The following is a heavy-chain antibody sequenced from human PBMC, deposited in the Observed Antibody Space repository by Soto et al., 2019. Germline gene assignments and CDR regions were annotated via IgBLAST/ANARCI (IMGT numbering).Heavy chain of an antibody. D-gene: IGHD1-26*01. CDR2: ITYDGSNQ. CDR3: ARAPSGSYPEFDY. V-gene: IGHV3-30-3*01. J-gene: IGHJ4*02. CDR1: GFIFSSYT. Sequence: LRLSCAASGFIFSSYTMHWVRQAPGKVLEWVGVITYDGSNQYYADSVKGRFTISRDNSRNMLFLQMNSLRPDDTAVYYCARAPSGSYPEFDYWGQGTLVTVSS.